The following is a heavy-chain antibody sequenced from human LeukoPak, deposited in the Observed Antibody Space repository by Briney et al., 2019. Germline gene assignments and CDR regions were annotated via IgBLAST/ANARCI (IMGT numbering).Heavy chain of an antibody. J-gene: IGHJ4*02. CDR3: ARDAGYGGNSDY. Sequence: GGSLRLSCAASGFTFNMYWMTWVRQAPGKGLESVAYINKDGSDKYYVDSVKGRFTVSRDNAKNSLYLQMNSLRAEDAAVYYCARDAGYGGNSDYRGQGTLVTVSS. CDR2: INKDGSDK. V-gene: IGHV3-7*01. CDR1: GFTFNMYW. D-gene: IGHD4-23*01.